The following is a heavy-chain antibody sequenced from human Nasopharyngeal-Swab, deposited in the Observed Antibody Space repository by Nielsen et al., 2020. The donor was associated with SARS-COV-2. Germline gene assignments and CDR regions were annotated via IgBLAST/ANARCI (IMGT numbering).Heavy chain of an antibody. Sequence: GESLKISCAASGFTFSNYAMTWVRQAPGRGLEWVSSISGSGAHTYYAGSVKGRFTISRDNSKNTVFLQMNSLRAEDTALFFCAKDGGGWLTSGWYYFDYWGQGSLVTVSS. CDR2: ISGSGAHT. CDR1: GFTFSNYA. V-gene: IGHV3-23*01. J-gene: IGHJ4*02. D-gene: IGHD6-19*01. CDR3: AKDGGGWLTSGWYYFDY.